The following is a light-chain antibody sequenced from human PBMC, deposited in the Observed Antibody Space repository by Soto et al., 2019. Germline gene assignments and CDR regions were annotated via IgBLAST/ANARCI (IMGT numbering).Light chain of an antibody. CDR2: AAS. CDR1: QGISSY. J-gene: IGKJ4*01. Sequence: DIQLTQSPSFLSASVGDRFTITCRASQGISSYLAWYQQKPGKAPKLLIYAASPLQSGVPSRFSVSGSGTEFTLTISSLQPEDFATYYCQQLNSYPFLTFGGGTKVEIK. V-gene: IGKV1-9*01. CDR3: QQLNSYPFLT.